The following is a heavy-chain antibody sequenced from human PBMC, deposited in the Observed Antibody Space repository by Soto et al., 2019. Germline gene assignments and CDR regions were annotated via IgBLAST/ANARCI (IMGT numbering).Heavy chain of an antibody. CDR3: ARDGQSDAFDI. V-gene: IGHV4-31*03. J-gene: IGHJ3*02. Sequence: SETLSLTCTVSGGSISSGGNYWSWIRQHPVKGLEWIGSIFYTGSTHYNPSLKSRVTISVDTSKNQFSLKLGSVTAADTAVFYCARDGQSDAFDIWGQGTMVTVSS. CDR2: IFYTGST. CDR1: GGSISSGGNY.